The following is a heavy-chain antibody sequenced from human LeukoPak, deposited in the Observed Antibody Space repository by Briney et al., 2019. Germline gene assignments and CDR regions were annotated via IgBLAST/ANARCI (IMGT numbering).Heavy chain of an antibody. V-gene: IGHV4-61*02. CDR2: IYTSGST. CDR1: GGSISSGSYY. Sequence: SQTLSLTCTVSGGSISSGSYYWSWIRQPAGKGLEWIGRIYTSGSTYYNPSLKSRVTISVDTSKNQFSLKLSSVTAADTAVYYCARGSSGWYVDYWGQGTLVTVSS. CDR3: ARGSSGWYVDY. D-gene: IGHD6-19*01. J-gene: IGHJ4*02.